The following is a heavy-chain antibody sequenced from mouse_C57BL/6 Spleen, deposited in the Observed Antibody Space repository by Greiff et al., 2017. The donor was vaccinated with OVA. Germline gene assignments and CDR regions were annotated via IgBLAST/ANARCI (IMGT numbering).Heavy chain of an antibody. J-gene: IGHJ2*01. Sequence: EVQLQQSGPGLVKPSQSLSLTCSVTGYSITSGYYWNWIRQFPGNNLEWMGYISYDGSNNYNPSLKNRISITRDTSKNQFFLKLNSVTTEDTATYYCARGIQYLEYYFDYWGQGTTLTVSS. D-gene: IGHD5-1*01. CDR2: ISYDGSN. CDR3: ARGIQYLEYYFDY. V-gene: IGHV3-6*01. CDR1: GYSITSGYY.